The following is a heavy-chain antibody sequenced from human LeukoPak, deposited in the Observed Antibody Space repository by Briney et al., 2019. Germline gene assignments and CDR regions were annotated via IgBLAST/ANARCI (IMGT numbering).Heavy chain of an antibody. CDR2: INPSGGST. D-gene: IGHD2-2*02. Sequence: ASVKVSCKASGYTFTSYYMHWVRQAPGQGLEWKGIINPSGGSTSYAQKFQGRVTMTRDMSTSTVYMELSSLRSEDTAVYYCARDRGCSSTSCYTNLDYWGQGTLVTVSS. CDR3: ARDRGCSSTSCYTNLDY. J-gene: IGHJ4*02. CDR1: GYTFTSYY. V-gene: IGHV1-46*01.